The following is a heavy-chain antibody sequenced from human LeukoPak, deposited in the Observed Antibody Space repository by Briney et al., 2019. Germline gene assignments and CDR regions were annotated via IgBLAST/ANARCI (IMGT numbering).Heavy chain of an antibody. D-gene: IGHD7-27*01. CDR1: GGSISSSSYY. J-gene: IGHJ6*04. CDR3: ARHHVSSPPWGNSEDV. Sequence: SETLSLTCTVSGGSISSSSYYWGWIRQPPGKGLEWIGSIYYSGSTYYNPSLKSRVAISVDTSKNQFSLKLSSVTAADTAVYYCARHHVSSPPWGNSEDVWGKGTTVTVSS. CDR2: IYYSGST. V-gene: IGHV4-39*01.